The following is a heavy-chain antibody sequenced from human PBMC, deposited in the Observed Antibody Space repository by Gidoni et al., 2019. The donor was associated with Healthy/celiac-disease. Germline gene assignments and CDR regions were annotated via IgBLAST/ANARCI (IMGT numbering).Heavy chain of an antibody. CDR2: IYSGGST. CDR1: GFTVSSNY. J-gene: IGHJ6*03. CDR3: ARDWDYYYYMDV. D-gene: IGHD2-21*01. V-gene: IGHV3-66*02. Sequence: EVQLVESGGGLVQPGGSLRLSCAASGFTVSSNYMSWVRQAPGKGLEWVSVIYSGGSTYYADSVKGRFTISRDNSKNTLYLQMNSLRAEDTAVYYCARDWDYYYYMDVWGKGTTVTVSS.